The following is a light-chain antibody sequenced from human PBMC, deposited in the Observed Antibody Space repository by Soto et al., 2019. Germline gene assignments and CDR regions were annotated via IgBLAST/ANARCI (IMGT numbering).Light chain of an antibody. CDR1: SSDVGTYNY. V-gene: IGLV2-11*01. J-gene: IGLJ1*01. Sequence: QSVLTQPRSVSGSPGQSVTISCTGTSSDVGTYNYVSWYQQHPGKAPKLMIYDVSKRPSGVPDRFSGSKSGSTASLTISGLQAEDEADYYCCSYAGRYTFVFGTGTKVTVL. CDR2: DVS. CDR3: CSYAGRYTFV.